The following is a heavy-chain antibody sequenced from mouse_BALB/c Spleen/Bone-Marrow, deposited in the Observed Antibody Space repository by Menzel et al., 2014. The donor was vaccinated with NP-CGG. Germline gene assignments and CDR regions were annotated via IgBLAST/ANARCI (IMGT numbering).Heavy chain of an antibody. Sequence: DLVKPGASVKLSCKASGYTFTSYWINWIKQRPGQGLEWIGRIAPGSGNTYYNEMFKGKATLTVDTSSSTAYIQLSSLSSEDSPVYFCARSPMITKSYAMDYWGQGTSVTVSS. J-gene: IGHJ4*01. CDR3: ARSPMITKSYAMDY. CDR1: GYTFTSYW. V-gene: IGHV1S41*01. CDR2: IAPGSGNT. D-gene: IGHD2-4*01.